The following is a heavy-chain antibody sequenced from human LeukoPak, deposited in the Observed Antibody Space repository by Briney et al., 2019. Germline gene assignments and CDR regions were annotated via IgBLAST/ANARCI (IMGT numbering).Heavy chain of an antibody. V-gene: IGHV3-21*01. D-gene: IGHD4-11*01. CDR2: IFPSSVEI. CDR3: ARSYSSGNDY. CDR1: GFTFSDFP. Sequence: GGSLRLSCAASGFTFSDFPMIWVRRAPGKGLEWVSTIFPSSVEIHYADSVKGRFTISRDNAKNSLYLQMNSLRAEDTAVYYCARSYSSGNDYWGQGTLVTVSS. J-gene: IGHJ4*02.